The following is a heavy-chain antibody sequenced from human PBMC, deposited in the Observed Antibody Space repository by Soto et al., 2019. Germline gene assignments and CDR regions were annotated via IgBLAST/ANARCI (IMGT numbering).Heavy chain of an antibody. Sequence: GGSLRLSCAASGFTFSSYEMNWVRQAPGKGLEWVSYISSSGSTIYYADSVKGRFTISRDNAKNSLYLQMNSLRAEDTAVYYCASRPGGYYYYGMDVWGQGTTVTVSS. CDR1: GFTFSSYE. CDR3: ASRPGGYYYYGMDV. V-gene: IGHV3-48*03. CDR2: ISSSGSTI. J-gene: IGHJ6*02. D-gene: IGHD2-2*01.